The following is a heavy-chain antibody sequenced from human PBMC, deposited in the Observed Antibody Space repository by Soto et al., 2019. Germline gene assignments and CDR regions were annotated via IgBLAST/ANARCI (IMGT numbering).Heavy chain of an antibody. D-gene: IGHD5-12*01. CDR2: LMPIFRTP. V-gene: IGHV1-69*12. CDR3: ARDKDRLQLGRNYYCILDV. Sequence: QVQLAQSGAEVKKPGSSVKVSCKASGGSFSNAAISWVRQAPGQGLEWMGGLMPIFRTPDYAQKFQGIVTITADESTSTAYMELSVLRSDDTSIYYGARDKDRLQLGRNYYCILDVWGQGTTVTFSS. J-gene: IGHJ6*01. CDR1: GGSFSNAA.